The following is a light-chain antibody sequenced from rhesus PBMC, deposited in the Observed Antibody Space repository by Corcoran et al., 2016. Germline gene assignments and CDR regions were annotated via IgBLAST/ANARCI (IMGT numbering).Light chain of an antibody. CDR3: QQSSNLWT. J-gene: IGKJ1*01. Sequence: ETVVTQSPATLSLSPGERATLSCRASQSVGSYLAWYQQKPGQAPRPLIYGASSRATGLPDRFSGSESGTEVTLTISSLEPEDVGVYYCQQSSNLWTFGQGTKVEIK. V-gene: IGKV3-24*04. CDR2: GAS. CDR1: QSVGSY.